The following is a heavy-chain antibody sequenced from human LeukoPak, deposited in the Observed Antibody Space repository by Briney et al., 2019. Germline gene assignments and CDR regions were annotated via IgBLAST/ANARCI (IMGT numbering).Heavy chain of an antibody. J-gene: IGHJ6*02. CDR3: ARDRLFYYDSSGYYRALEIFYYYYYGMGV. CDR2: IWYDGSNK. V-gene: IGHV3-33*01. CDR1: GFTFSSYG. Sequence: PGGSLRLSCAASGFTFSSYGMHWVRQAPGKGLEWVAVIWYDGSNKYYADSVKGRFTISRDNSKNTLYLQMNSLRAEDTAVYYCARDRLFYYDSSGYYRALEIFYYYYYGMGVWGQGTTVTVSS. D-gene: IGHD3-22*01.